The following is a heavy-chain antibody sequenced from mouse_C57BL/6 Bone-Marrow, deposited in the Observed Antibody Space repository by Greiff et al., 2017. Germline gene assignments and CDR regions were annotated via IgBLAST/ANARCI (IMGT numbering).Heavy chain of an antibody. Sequence: LEESGAELVKPGASVKLSCKASGYIFTEYTIHWVKQRSGQGLEWIGWFYPGSGSIKYNERFKDKATLTADKSSNTVYMELSSLTSEDSAVYFCARHERYYDYEGYFDYWGQGTTLTVAS. CDR1: GYIFTEYT. D-gene: IGHD2-4*01. CDR3: ARHERYYDYEGYFDY. V-gene: IGHV1-62-2*01. J-gene: IGHJ2*01. CDR2: FYPGSGSI.